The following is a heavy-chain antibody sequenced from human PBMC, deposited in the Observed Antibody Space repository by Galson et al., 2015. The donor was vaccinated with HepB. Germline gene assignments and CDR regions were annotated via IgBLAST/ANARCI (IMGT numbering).Heavy chain of an antibody. Sequence: SLRLSCAASGFTFSSYGMHWVRQAPGKGLEWVAVISYDGSNKYYADFVKGRFTISRDNSKNTLYLQMNSLRAEDTAVYYCAKFPLAKGAFDIWGQGAMVTVSS. CDR3: AKFPLAKGAFDI. CDR1: GFTFSSYG. J-gene: IGHJ3*02. CDR2: ISYDGSNK. V-gene: IGHV3-30*18.